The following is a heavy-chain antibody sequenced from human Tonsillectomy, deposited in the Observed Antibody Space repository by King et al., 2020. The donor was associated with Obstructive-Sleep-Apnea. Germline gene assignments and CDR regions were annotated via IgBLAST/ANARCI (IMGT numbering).Heavy chain of an antibody. J-gene: IGHJ4*02. CDR2: IYPGDSDT. D-gene: IGHD3-22*01. CDR3: ASTYYYDSSGQFDY. V-gene: IGHV5-51*01. CDR1: GYNSTSYW. Sequence: VQLVESGAEVKKPGESLKISCKGSGYNSTSYWIAWVRQMPGKGLEWMGIIYPGDSDTRYSPSFQGQVTISADRAISTAYLQWSSLKASETGMYYCASTYYYDSSGQFDYWGQGTLVTVSS.